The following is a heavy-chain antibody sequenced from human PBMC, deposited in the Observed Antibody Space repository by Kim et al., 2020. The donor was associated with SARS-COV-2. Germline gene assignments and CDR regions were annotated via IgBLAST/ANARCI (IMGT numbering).Heavy chain of an antibody. CDR1: GFTFSSYW. J-gene: IGHJ4*02. D-gene: IGHD4-17*01. CDR2: IKQDGSEK. V-gene: IGHV3-7*01. CDR3: ARETHDYGDYFDY. Sequence: GGSLRLSCAASGFTFSSYWMSWVRQAPGKGLEWVANIKQDGSEKYYVDSVKGRFTISRDNAKNSLYLQMNSLRAEDTAVYYCARETHDYGDYFDYWGQGTLVTVSS.